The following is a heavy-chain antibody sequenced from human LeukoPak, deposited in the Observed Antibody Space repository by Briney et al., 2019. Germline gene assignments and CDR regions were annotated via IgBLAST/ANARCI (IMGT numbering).Heavy chain of an antibody. J-gene: IGHJ4*02. CDR1: GFTFSSYA. D-gene: IGHD1-26*01. V-gene: IGHV3-23*01. Sequence: GGSLRLSCAASGFTFSSYAMSWVRQAPGKGLEWVSAISGSGGSTYYADSVKGRFTISRDKSKNTLYLQMNSLRAEDTAVYYCAKFCQEGELTDYWGQGTLVTVSS. CDR2: ISGSGGST. CDR3: AKFCQEGELTDY.